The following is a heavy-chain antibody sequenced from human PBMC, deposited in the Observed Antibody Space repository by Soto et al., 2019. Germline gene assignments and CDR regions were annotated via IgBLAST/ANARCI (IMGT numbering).Heavy chain of an antibody. Sequence: HPGGSLRLSCAASGFTFSSYGMHWVRQAPGKGLEWVAVISYDGSNKYYADSVKGRFTISRDNSKNTLYLQMNSLRAEDTAVYYCAKWTISGGSDDYWGQGTLITVSS. J-gene: IGHJ4*02. CDR3: AKWTISGGSDDY. CDR2: ISYDGSNK. D-gene: IGHD1-26*01. V-gene: IGHV3-30*18. CDR1: GFTFSSYG.